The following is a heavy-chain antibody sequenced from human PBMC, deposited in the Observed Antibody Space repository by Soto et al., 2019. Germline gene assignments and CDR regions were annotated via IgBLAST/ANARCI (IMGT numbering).Heavy chain of an antibody. CDR2: IWYDGSNK. V-gene: IGHV3-33*06. CDR3: AKDRMRYQLPHY. Sequence: QVQLVESGGGVVQPGRSLRLSCAASGFTFSSYGMHWVRQPPGKGLEWVAVIWYDGSNKYYADSVKGRFTISRDNFKNTLAQQMNSLRAEDTAVYYCAKDRMRYQLPHYWGEGTLVTVSS. CDR1: GFTFSSYG. D-gene: IGHD2-2*01. J-gene: IGHJ4*02.